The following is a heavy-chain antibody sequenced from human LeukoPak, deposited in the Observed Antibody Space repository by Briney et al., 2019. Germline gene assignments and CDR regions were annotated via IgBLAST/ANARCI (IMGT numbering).Heavy chain of an antibody. CDR1: AGSISSSSYY. Sequence: SETLSLTCTVSAGSISSSSYYWGWIRQPPGKGLEWIGSIYYSGSTYYNPSLKSRVTISVDTSKNQFSLKLSSVTDADTAEYYCPSLDSSGLYGFDYWGQGTLVTVSS. CDR3: PSLDSSGLYGFDY. V-gene: IGHV4-39*01. J-gene: IGHJ4*02. CDR2: IYYSGST. D-gene: IGHD3-22*01.